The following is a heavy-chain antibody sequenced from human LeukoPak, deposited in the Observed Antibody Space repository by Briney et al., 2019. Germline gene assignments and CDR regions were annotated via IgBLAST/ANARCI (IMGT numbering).Heavy chain of an antibody. CDR1: GYSISSGYY. V-gene: IGHV4-38-2*01. J-gene: IGHJ3*02. CDR3: ARSFYSSSSRLGFDI. D-gene: IGHD6-6*01. CDR2: IYHSGSS. Sequence: PSETLSLTCAVSGYSISSGYYWGWIRQPPAKGMQWIGSIYHSGSSYSNPSLKGRVTISVDTSKNKFSLKLTSVTAADTAVYYCARSFYSSSSRLGFDIWGQGTMVTVSS.